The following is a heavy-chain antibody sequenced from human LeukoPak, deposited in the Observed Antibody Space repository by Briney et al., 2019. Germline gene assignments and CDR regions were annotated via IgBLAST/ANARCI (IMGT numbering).Heavy chain of an antibody. D-gene: IGHD3-3*01. V-gene: IGHV4-31*03. J-gene: IGHJ3*02. CDR3: ARVSYDFWSGDADAFDI. CDR1: GGSISSGGYS. CDR2: IYYSGST. Sequence: ASETLSLTCTVSGGSISSGGYSWSWIRQHPGKGLEWIGYIYYSGSTYYNPSLKSRVTISVDTSKNQFSLKLSSVTAADTAVYYCARVSYDFWSGDADAFDIWGQGTMVTVSS.